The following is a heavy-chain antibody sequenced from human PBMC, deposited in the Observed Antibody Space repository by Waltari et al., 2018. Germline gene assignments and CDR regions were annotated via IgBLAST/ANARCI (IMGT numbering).Heavy chain of an antibody. D-gene: IGHD3-10*01. CDR3: ARRGVYGSGSYFY. J-gene: IGHJ4*02. CDR2: IYYSGST. V-gene: IGHV4-31*03. Sequence: QVPLQESGPGLVKPSQTLSLTCPVSGGSIRSVGYYWSWIRQHPGKGLEWIGYIYYSGSTYYNPSLKSRVTISVDTSKNQFSLKLSSVTAADTAVYYCARRGVYGSGSYFYWGQGTLVTVSS. CDR1: GGSIRSVGYY.